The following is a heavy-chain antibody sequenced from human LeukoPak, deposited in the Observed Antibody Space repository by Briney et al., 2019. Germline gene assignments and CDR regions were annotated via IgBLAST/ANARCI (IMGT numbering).Heavy chain of an antibody. CDR3: ARGRKGATTLNWFDP. J-gene: IGHJ5*02. V-gene: IGHV4-34*01. Sequence: SETLSLTCAVYGGSFSGYYWSWIRQPPGKGLEWIGEINHSGSTNYNPSLKSRVTISVDTSKNQFSLKLSSVTAADTAVYYCARGRKGATTLNWFDPWGQGTLVTVPS. D-gene: IGHD1-26*01. CDR1: GGSFSGYY. CDR2: INHSGST.